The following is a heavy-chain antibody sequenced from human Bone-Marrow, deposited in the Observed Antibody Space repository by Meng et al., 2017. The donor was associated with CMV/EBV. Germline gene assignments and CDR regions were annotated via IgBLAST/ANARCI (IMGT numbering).Heavy chain of an antibody. CDR1: GFTFSSYE. Sequence: GESLKISCAASGFTFSSYEMNWVRQAPGKGLEWVAYISSSGNVKYYADSVKGRFTLSRDNSRNSVYLQMNSLRAEDTAVYYCARSTGRQYYDSSTGLRYWGQGTLVTVSS. V-gene: IGHV3-48*03. CDR3: ARSTGRQYYDSSTGLRY. J-gene: IGHJ1*01. CDR2: ISSSGNVK. D-gene: IGHD3-3*01.